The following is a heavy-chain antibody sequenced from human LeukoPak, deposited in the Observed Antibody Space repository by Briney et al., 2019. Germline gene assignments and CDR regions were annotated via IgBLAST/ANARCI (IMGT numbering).Heavy chain of an antibody. V-gene: IGHV3-73*01. CDR1: GFTFSGSA. CDR2: IRSKANSYAT. D-gene: IGHD4-11*01. CDR3: TIGAVTTDY. Sequence: GGSLRLSCAASGFTFSGSAMHWGRQASGKGLEWVGRIRSKANSYATAYAASVKGRFTISRDDSKNTAYLQMNSLKTEDTAVYYCTIGAVTTDYWGQGTLVTVSS. J-gene: IGHJ4*02.